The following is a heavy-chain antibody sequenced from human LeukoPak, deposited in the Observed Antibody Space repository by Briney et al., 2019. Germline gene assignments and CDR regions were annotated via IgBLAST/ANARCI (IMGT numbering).Heavy chain of an antibody. Sequence: PSETLSLTCAVYGGSFSGYYWSWIRQPPGKGLECIGEINHSGSTNYNPSLKSRVTISVDTSKNQFSLKLSSVTAADTAVYYCARDTYGSGSYLIDYWGQGTLVTVSS. CDR3: ARDTYGSGSYLIDY. D-gene: IGHD3-10*01. CDR1: GGSFSGYY. J-gene: IGHJ4*02. V-gene: IGHV4-34*01. CDR2: INHSGST.